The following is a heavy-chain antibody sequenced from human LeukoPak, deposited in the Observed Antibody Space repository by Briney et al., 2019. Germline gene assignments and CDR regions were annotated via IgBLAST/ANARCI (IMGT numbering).Heavy chain of an antibody. Sequence: KPSETLSLTCAVYGGSFSGYYWSWIRQPPGKGLEWIGEINHGGITTYNPSLRSRVSISIDTSKIQFSLKLRAVTAADRAVYYCARGLRGYSYGNWFDPWGQGTLVTVSS. J-gene: IGHJ5*02. CDR1: GGSFSGYY. V-gene: IGHV4-34*01. D-gene: IGHD5-18*01. CDR3: ARGLRGYSYGNWFDP. CDR2: INHGGIT.